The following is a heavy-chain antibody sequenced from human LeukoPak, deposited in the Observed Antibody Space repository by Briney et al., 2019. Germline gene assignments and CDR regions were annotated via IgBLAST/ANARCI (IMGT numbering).Heavy chain of an antibody. Sequence: GGSLRLSCAASGSTFSNYWMHWVRQAPGKGLVWISRFNSDGSITTYADSVKGRFTISRDNAKNTLYLQMNSLRAEDTAVYHCARAQCSSTSCPYDYWGQGTLVTVSS. CDR1: GSTFSNYW. V-gene: IGHV3-74*01. J-gene: IGHJ4*02. D-gene: IGHD2-2*01. CDR2: FNSDGSIT. CDR3: ARAQCSSTSCPYDY.